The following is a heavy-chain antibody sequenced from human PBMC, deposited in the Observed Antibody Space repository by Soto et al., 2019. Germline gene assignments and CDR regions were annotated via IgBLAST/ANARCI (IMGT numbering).Heavy chain of an antibody. CDR3: ARKYCSGGSCRYYFDY. CDR1: GGSFSGYY. V-gene: IGHV4-34*01. J-gene: IGHJ4*02. CDR2: INHSGST. D-gene: IGHD2-15*01. Sequence: TSETLSLTCAVYGGSFSGYYWSWIRQPPGKGLEWIGEINHSGSTNYNPSLKSRVTISVDTSKNQFSLKLSSVTAADTAVYYCARKYCSGGSCRYYFDYWGQGTLVTVSS.